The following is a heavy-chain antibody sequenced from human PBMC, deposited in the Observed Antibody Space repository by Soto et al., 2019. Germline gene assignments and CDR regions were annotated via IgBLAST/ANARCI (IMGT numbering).Heavy chain of an antibody. CDR3: ARDRGPSSGYTYYFDY. V-gene: IGHV1-69*13. D-gene: IGHD3-22*01. CDR1: GGTFSSYA. Sequence: GASVKVSCKASGGTFSSYAISWVRQAPGQGLEWMGEIIPIFGTANYAQKFQGTVTITADESTSTAYMELSSLRSEDTAVYYCARDRGPSSGYTYYFDYWGQGTLVTV. J-gene: IGHJ4*02. CDR2: IIPIFGTA.